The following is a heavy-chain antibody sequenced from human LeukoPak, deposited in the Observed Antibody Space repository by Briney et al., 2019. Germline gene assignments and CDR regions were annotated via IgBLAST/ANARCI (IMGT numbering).Heavy chain of an antibody. V-gene: IGHV1-58*01. D-gene: IGHD6-25*01. CDR2: IVVGSGNT. CDR1: GFTFTSSA. CDR3: ANLKYSSGGFFDY. J-gene: IGHJ4*02. Sequence: SVKVSCKASGFTFTSSAVQWVRQARGQRLEWIGWIVVGSGNTNYAQKFQERVTITRDMSTSLVYMELSSLRSEDTAVYYCANLKYSSGGFFDYWGQGTLVTVSS.